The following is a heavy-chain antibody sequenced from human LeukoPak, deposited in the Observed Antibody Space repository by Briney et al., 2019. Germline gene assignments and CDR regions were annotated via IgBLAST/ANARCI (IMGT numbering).Heavy chain of an antibody. CDR3: ARSTELWFGELLWGYFDY. CDR1: GGSISSSNW. D-gene: IGHD3-10*01. V-gene: IGHV4-4*02. J-gene: IGHJ4*02. Sequence: SETLSLTCAVSGGSISSSNWWSWVRQPPGKGLEWIGEIYHSGSTNYNPSLKSRVAISVDTSKNQFSLKLSSVTAADTAVYYCARSTELWFGELLWGYFDYWGQGTLVTVSS. CDR2: IYHSGST.